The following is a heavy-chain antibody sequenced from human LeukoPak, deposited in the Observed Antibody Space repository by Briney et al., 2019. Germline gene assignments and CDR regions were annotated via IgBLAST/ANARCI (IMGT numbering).Heavy chain of an antibody. V-gene: IGHV3-9*01. CDR1: GFSFDEYA. CDR3: AKEGGRFGDLGFRKSYFDF. CDR2: ISLHSSSI. J-gene: IGHJ4*02. Sequence: GRSLRLSWAVSGFSFDEYAIRSVRQDPGKCMGWVSGISLHSSSISNADSVRGPFSIPRDNAKNSLYLQMNSLRTEDTALYFCAKEGGRFGDLGFRKSYFDFGGQGTLVTVSS. D-gene: IGHD3-10*01.